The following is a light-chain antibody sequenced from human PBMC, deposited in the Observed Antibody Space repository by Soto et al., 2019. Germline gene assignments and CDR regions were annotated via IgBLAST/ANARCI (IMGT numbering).Light chain of an antibody. V-gene: IGLV2-8*01. CDR1: SSDVGGYNY. CDR3: SSYAGTKGV. CDR2: EVS. Sequence: QPVLTQPHSASGSPGQSVTISCTGTSSDVGGYNYVSWYQQHPGKAPKLMIYEVSKRPSGVPDRFSGSKSGNTASLTVSGLQAEDEADYYCSSYAGTKGVFGGGTKVTVL. J-gene: IGLJ2*01.